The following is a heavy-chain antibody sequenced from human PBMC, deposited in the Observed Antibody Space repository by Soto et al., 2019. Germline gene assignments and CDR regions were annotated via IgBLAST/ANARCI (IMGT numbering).Heavy chain of an antibody. V-gene: IGHV5-10-1*01. Sequence: PGESLKISCKGSGYSFTSYWISWVRQMPGKGLEWMGRIDPSDSYTNYSPSFQGHVTISADKSISTAYLQWSSLKASDTAMYYCPSLKGNGYSYGPTYYYYGMDVWDQGTTVAASS. CDR1: GYSFTSYW. D-gene: IGHD5-18*01. CDR3: PSLKGNGYSYGPTYYYYGMDV. CDR2: IDPSDSYT. J-gene: IGHJ6*02.